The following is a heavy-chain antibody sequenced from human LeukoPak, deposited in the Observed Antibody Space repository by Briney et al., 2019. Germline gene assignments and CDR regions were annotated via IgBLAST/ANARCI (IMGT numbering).Heavy chain of an antibody. Sequence: GGSLRLSCAASGFTFSSYAMHWVHQAPGKGLEWVAVISYDGDNKYNAESVKGRFTISRDNSKNTLYLQMNSLRAEDTAVYYCARDRAYSYGSSGNYYYYYGMDVWGQGTTVTVSS. CDR3: ARDRAYSYGSSGNYYYYYGMDV. V-gene: IGHV3-30*04. D-gene: IGHD5-18*01. CDR1: GFTFSSYA. CDR2: ISYDGDNK. J-gene: IGHJ6*02.